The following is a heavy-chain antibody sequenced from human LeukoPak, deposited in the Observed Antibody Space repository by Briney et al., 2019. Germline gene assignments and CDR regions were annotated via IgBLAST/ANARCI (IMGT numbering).Heavy chain of an antibody. V-gene: IGHV3-11*01. J-gene: IGHJ6*02. CDR1: GFTFSDYY. CDR2: ISSSGSTI. D-gene: IGHD1-26*01. CDR3: ARALWEGVYYYYGMDV. Sequence: GSLRLSCAASGFTFSDYYMSWIRQAPGKGLEWVSHISSSGSTIYYADSVKGRFTISRDNAKNSLYLQMNSLRAEDTAVYYCARALWEGVYYYYGMDVWGQGTTVTASS.